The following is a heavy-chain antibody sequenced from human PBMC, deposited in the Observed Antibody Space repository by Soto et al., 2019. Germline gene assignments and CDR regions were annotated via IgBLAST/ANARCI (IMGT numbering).Heavy chain of an antibody. D-gene: IGHD6-13*01. CDR1: GYAFTIYY. Sequence: ASVKVSCTASGYAFTIYYMHWVRQAPGQGLEWMGIINPSGGSTSYAQKFQGRVTMTRDTSTSTAYMELRSLRSDDTAVYYCAREAAAGTLDYWGQGTLVTVSS. CDR3: AREAAAGTLDY. J-gene: IGHJ4*02. CDR2: INPSGGST. V-gene: IGHV1-46*01.